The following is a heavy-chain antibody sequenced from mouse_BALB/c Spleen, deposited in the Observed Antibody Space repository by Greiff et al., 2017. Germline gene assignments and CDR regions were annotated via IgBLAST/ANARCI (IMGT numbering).Heavy chain of an antibody. V-gene: IGHV14-1*02. CDR3: ARDYWAY. D-gene: IGHD1-1*01. Sequence: VQLKESGAELVRPGASVKLSCKASGFNITDYYMHWVKQRPEQGLEWIGWIDPENGNTIYDPKFQGKASITADTSSNTAYLQLSSLTSEDSAVYYCARDYWAYWGQGTLVTVSA. J-gene: IGHJ3*01. CDR2: IDPENGNT. CDR1: GFNITDYY.